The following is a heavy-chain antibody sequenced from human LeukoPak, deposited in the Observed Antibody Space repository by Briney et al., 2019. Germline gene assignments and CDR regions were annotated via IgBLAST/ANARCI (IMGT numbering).Heavy chain of an antibody. D-gene: IGHD3-10*01. CDR2: IYYSGST. J-gene: IGHJ5*02. V-gene: IGHV4-39*01. CDR3: ARLHYYGSGSLMGEAFDP. Sequence: SETLSLTCTVSGGSISSSSYYWGWIRQPPGKGLEWIGSIYYSGSTYYNPSLKSRVTISVDTSKNQFSLKLSSVTAADTAVYYCARLHYYGSGSLMGEAFDPWGQGTLVTVSS. CDR1: GGSISSSSYY.